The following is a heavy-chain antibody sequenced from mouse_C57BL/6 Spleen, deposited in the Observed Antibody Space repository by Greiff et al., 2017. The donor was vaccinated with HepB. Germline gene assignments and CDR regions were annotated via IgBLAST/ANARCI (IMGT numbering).Heavy chain of an antibody. V-gene: IGHV1-52*01. CDR2: IDPSDSET. CDR1: GYTFTSYW. D-gene: IGHD1-1*02. J-gene: IGHJ2*01. Sequence: QVQLQQPGAELVRPGSSVKLSCKASGYTFTSYWMHWVKQRPIQGLEWIGNIDPSDSETHYNQKFKDKATLTVDKSSSTAYMQLSSLTSEDSAVYYCAREVLSHYFDYWGQGTTLTVSS. CDR3: AREVLSHYFDY.